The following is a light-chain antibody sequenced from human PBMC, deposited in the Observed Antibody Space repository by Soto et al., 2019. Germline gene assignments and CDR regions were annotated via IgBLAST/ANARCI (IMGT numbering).Light chain of an antibody. Sequence: EIVLTQSPGTLSLSPGERATLSCRASQSVSSSYLAWYQQKPGQAPRLLIYGASSRATGIPDRFSGSGSGTDFTLTISSLQPEDFATYYCQQSYSTPNTFGPGTKVDIK. CDR1: QSVSSSY. CDR3: QQSYSTPNT. J-gene: IGKJ3*01. V-gene: IGKV3-20*01. CDR2: GAS.